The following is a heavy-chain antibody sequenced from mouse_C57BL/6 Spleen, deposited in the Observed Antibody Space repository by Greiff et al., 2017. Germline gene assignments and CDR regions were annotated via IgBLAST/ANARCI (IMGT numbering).Heavy chain of an antibody. CDR3: ANDYDEGYAMDY. CDR1: GYTFTSYD. J-gene: IGHJ4*01. Sequence: VQLQQSGPELVKPGASVKLSCKASGYTFTSYDINWVKQRPGPGLEWIGWIYPRAGSTKYNEKFKGKATLTVDTSSSTAYMERHSLTSEDSAVYFCANDYDEGYAMDYWGQGTSVTVSS. CDR2: IYPRAGST. D-gene: IGHD2-4*01. V-gene: IGHV1-85*01.